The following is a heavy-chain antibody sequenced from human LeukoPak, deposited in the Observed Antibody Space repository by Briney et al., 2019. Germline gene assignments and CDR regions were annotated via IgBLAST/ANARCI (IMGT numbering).Heavy chain of an antibody. V-gene: IGHV3-23*01. D-gene: IGHD2-2*01. CDR1: GFPLSSYD. CDR2: VSKSGSTT. CDR3: ARNSLDIVVVPADY. J-gene: IGHJ4*01. Sequence: GGSLRLSCAVSGFPLSSYDMSWVRQAPGKGLEWVSVVSKSGSTTYYADSVKGRFTISRDNSKNTLYLQMNSLRAEDTAVYYCARNSLDIVVVPADYWGQGTLVTVSS.